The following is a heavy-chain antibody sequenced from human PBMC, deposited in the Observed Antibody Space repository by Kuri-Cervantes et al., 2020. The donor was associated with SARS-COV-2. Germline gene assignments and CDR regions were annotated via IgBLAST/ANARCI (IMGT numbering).Heavy chain of an antibody. CDR3: ARPYCTSSTCYDGPFDS. D-gene: IGHD2-2*01. CDR2: INPSGGST. CDR1: GYTFTSYY. J-gene: IGHJ4*02. V-gene: IGHV1-46*01. Sequence: ASVKVSCKASGYTFTSYYMHWVRQAPGQGLEWMGIINPSGGSTSYAQKFQGRATMTRDTSTSTVYMELSSLRSEDTAVYYCARPYCTSSTCYDGPFDSWGQGTLVTVSS.